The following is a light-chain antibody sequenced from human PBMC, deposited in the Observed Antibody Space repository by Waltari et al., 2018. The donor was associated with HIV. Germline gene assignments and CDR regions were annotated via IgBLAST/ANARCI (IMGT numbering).Light chain of an antibody. Sequence: QFLLTQSPSVSAAPGQKVTILCSGSPSNIGKSHVSWYQVIPVTVPKLLIYDSDERPSGIPDRFSASKSGTSATLEIIGLQPGDEADYYCGAWDTGLGVVIFGGGTKLTVL. CDR1: PSNIGKSH. V-gene: IGLV1-51*01. CDR3: GAWDTGLGVVI. CDR2: DSD. J-gene: IGLJ2*01.